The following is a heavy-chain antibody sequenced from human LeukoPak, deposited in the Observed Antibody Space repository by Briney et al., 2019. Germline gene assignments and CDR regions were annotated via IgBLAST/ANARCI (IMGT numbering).Heavy chain of an antibody. Sequence: GGSLRLSCAASGFPFSSYAMSWVRQAPGKGLEWVSAISGSGGSTYYADSVKGRFTISRDNSKNTPYLQMNSLRAEDTAVYYCAKWGYSSSWSSTAWGQGTLVTVSS. J-gene: IGHJ5*02. CDR3: AKWGYSSSWSSTA. CDR1: GFPFSSYA. D-gene: IGHD6-13*01. CDR2: ISGSGGST. V-gene: IGHV3-23*01.